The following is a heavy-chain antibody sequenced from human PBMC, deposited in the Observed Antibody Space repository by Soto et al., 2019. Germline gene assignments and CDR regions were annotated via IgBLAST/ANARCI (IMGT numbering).Heavy chain of an antibody. CDR2: ISAYNGNT. D-gene: IGHD3-3*01. J-gene: IGHJ5*02. V-gene: IGHV1-18*01. CDR1: GYTFTSYG. CDR3: ARVVSLFGVVRGWFDP. Sequence: ASVKVSCKASGYTFTSYGVSWVRQAPGQGLEWMGWISAYNGNTNYAQKLQGRVTMTTDTSTGTAYMELRSLRSDDTAVYYCARVVSLFGVVRGWFDPWGQGTLVTVSS.